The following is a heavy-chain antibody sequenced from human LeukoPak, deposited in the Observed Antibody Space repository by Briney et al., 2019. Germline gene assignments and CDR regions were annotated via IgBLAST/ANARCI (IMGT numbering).Heavy chain of an antibody. J-gene: IGHJ4*02. CDR2: INHSGST. CDR3: ARDHRWRGPFNY. D-gene: IGHD3-3*01. V-gene: IGHV4-34*01. CDR1: GGSFSGYY. Sequence: SETLSLTCAVNGGSFSGYYWSWIRQPPGKGLEWIGEINHSGSTNYDPSLKSRVTISVDTSKNQFSLKLSSVTAADTAVYYCARDHRWRGPFNYWGQGTLVTVSS.